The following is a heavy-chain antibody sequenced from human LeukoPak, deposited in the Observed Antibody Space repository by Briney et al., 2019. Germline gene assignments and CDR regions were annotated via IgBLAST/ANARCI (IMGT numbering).Heavy chain of an antibody. CDR3: ARQGQPYYYDSSGWDDRYFDL. CDR2: ISRVSSII. D-gene: IGHD3-22*01. Sequence: QAGGSLRLSCAASGLTFSTYRVNWFRQAPGKGLEWVSYISRVSSIIYYADSVKGRFTISRDNAKTSLYLQRNSLRAEDTAVYYCARQGQPYYYDSSGWDDRYFDLWGRGTLVTVTS. J-gene: IGHJ2*01. CDR1: GLTFSTYR. V-gene: IGHV3-48*04.